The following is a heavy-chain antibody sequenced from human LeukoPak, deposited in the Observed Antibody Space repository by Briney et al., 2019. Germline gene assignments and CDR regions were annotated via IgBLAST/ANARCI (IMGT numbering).Heavy chain of an antibody. Sequence: GGSLRLSCAASGFTFSRYWMSWVRQVPRKGLEWVANIKQDGTGKYYMDSVKGRFTISRDNAKNSLYLQMSSLRAEDTAVYYCARDKGDYDTSGSLFVFGGQGTLVTVSS. V-gene: IGHV3-7*03. CDR1: GFTFSRYW. CDR3: ARDKGDYDTSGSLFVF. CDR2: IKQDGTGK. J-gene: IGHJ4*02. D-gene: IGHD3-22*01.